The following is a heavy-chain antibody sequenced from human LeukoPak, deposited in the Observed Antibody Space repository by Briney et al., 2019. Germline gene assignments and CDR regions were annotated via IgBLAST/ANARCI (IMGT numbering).Heavy chain of an antibody. V-gene: IGHV4-39*07. Sequence: SETLSLTCIISGGSISSSTYYWGWIRQSPGKGLEWIGTIYYNGNTYYNPSLQSRVTISVDTSKNQFSLKLSSMTAADTAVYYCVRDHSSASYTYYYYYIDVWGKGTTVTVSS. CDR3: VRDHSSASYTYYYYYIDV. CDR2: IYYNGNT. J-gene: IGHJ6*03. CDR1: GGSISSSTYY. D-gene: IGHD1-26*01.